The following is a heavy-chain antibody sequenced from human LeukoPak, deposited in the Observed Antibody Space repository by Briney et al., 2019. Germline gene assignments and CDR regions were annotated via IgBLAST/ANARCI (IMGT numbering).Heavy chain of an antibody. V-gene: IGHV3-64*01. Sequence: PGGSLRLSCAASGFTFSSYAMHWVRQAPGKGLEYVSAISSNGGSTYYANSVKGRFTISRDNSKNTLYLQMGSLRAEDMAVYYCARDRRGCSGGSCYSHYYYYYMDVWGKGTTATVSS. CDR1: GFTFSSYA. D-gene: IGHD2-15*01. CDR2: ISSNGGST. CDR3: ARDRRGCSGGSCYSHYYYYYMDV. J-gene: IGHJ6*03.